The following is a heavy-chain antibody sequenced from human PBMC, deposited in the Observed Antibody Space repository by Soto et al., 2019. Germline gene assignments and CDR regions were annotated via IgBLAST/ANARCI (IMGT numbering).Heavy chain of an antibody. CDR2: ISSSSSYI. D-gene: IGHD2-2*01. CDR1: RFTFRSYS. V-gene: IGHV3-21*01. Sequence: GGSLRLSCAASRFTFRSYSMNWVRQAPGKGLEWVSFISSSSSYISYADSVRGRFTISRDNAKNSLYLQMNSLRAEDTAVYYCARDRVEYCSSTSCDGFDYWGQGTLVTVAS. J-gene: IGHJ4*02. CDR3: ARDRVEYCSSTSCDGFDY.